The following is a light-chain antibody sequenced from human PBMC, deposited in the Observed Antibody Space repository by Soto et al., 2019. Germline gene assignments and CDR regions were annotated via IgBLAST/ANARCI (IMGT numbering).Light chain of an antibody. V-gene: IGLV2-14*03. Sequence: QSALTQPASVSGSPGQSITISCSGTSSDVGGYNFVSWYQQHPGEAPKLMIYDVTNRPSGVSNRFSGSKSGNTASLTISGLQAEDEADYYCTSYTRSSLYVFGTGTQLTVL. CDR3: TSYTRSSLYV. CDR1: SSDVGGYNF. CDR2: DVT. J-gene: IGLJ1*01.